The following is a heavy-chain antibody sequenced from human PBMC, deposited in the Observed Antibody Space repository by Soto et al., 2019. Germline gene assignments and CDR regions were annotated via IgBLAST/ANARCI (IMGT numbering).Heavy chain of an antibody. CDR3: ASSYYSPNWFDP. J-gene: IGHJ5*02. Sequence: TLSLTCTVSGGSISSGGYYWSWIRQHPGKGLEWIGYIYYSGSTYYNPSLKSRVTISVDTSKNQFSLKLSSVTAADTAVYYCASSYYSPNWFDPWGQGTLVTVSS. V-gene: IGHV4-31*03. D-gene: IGHD4-4*01. CDR1: GGSISSGGYY. CDR2: IYYSGST.